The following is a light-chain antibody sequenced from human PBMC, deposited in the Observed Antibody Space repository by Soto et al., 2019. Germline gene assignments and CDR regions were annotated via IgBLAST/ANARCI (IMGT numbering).Light chain of an antibody. CDR3: SSYTSSSTRV. CDR1: SSDVGGYNY. Sequence: QSALTQPASVSGSPGQSITISRTGTSSDVGGYNYVSWYQQHPGKAPKLMIYEVSNRPSGVSNRFSGSKSGNTASLTISGPEAEDEADYYCSSYTSSSTRVFGGGTKLTVL. CDR2: EVS. V-gene: IGLV2-14*01. J-gene: IGLJ3*02.